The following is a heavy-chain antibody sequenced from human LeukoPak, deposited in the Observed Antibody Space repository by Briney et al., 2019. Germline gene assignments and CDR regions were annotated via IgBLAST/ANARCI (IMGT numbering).Heavy chain of an antibody. CDR3: ARRTVVVPAALDY. Sequence: PSETLSLTCAVYGVSFSGYYWSWIRQPPGKGLEWLGEINHSGSTNYNPSLKSRVAISVDTSKNQFSLKLNSVTAADTAVYYCARRTVVVPAALDYWGQGTLVTVSS. D-gene: IGHD2-2*01. V-gene: IGHV4-34*01. CDR1: GVSFSGYY. CDR2: INHSGST. J-gene: IGHJ4*02.